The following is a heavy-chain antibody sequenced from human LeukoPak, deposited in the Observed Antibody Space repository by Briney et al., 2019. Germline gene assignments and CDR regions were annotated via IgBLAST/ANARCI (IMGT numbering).Heavy chain of an antibody. CDR3: ARLNGIMITFGGVIVVDY. D-gene: IGHD3-16*02. CDR1: GGSISSSSYY. J-gene: IGHJ4*02. Sequence: SETLSLTCTVSGGSISSSSYYWGWIRQPPGKGLEWIGSIYYSGSTYYNLSLKSRVTISVDTSKNQFSLKLSSVTAADTAVYYCARLNGIMITFGGVIVVDYWGQGTLVTVSS. CDR2: IYYSGST. V-gene: IGHV4-39*01.